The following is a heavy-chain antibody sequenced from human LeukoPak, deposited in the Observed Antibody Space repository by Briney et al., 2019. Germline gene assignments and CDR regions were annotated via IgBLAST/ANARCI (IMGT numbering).Heavy chain of an antibody. J-gene: IGHJ4*02. D-gene: IGHD3-10*01. CDR1: GGSISSGGYY. Sequence: SQTLSLTCTVSGGSISSGGYYWSWIRQHPGKGLEWIGYIYYSGSTYNNPSLKSRVTISVDTSKNQFSLKLSSVTAADTAVYYCARDGSGSYYLFDYWGQGTLVTVSS. CDR3: ARDGSGSYYLFDY. V-gene: IGHV4-31*03. CDR2: IYYSGST.